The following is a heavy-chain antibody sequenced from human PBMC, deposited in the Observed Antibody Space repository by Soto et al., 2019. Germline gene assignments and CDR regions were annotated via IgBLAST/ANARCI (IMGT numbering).Heavy chain of an antibody. CDR3: ARNGRGVKDFQH. CDR1: GGTFSSYA. D-gene: IGHD3-10*01. Sequence: QVQLVQSGAEVKKPGSSVKVSCKASGGTFSSYAIYWVRQAPGQGLEWMGGIIPIFATTNYAQKFQGRVKITADESTSTAYMELSSLRSDDTAVYYCARNGRGVKDFQHWGQGTLVTVSS. J-gene: IGHJ1*01. V-gene: IGHV1-69*01. CDR2: IIPIFATT.